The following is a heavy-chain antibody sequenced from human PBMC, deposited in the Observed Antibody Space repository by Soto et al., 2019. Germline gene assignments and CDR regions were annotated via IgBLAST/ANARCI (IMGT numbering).Heavy chain of an antibody. J-gene: IGHJ5*02. V-gene: IGHV1-2*02. Sequence: ASVKVSCKASGYTFTGYYMHWVRQAPGQGLEWMGWINPNSGGTNYAQKFQGRVTMTRDTSISTAYMELSRLRSDDTAVYYCARESSIAARRRRNWFDPCRQGPLATVSS. D-gene: IGHD6-6*01. CDR2: INPNSGGT. CDR3: ARESSIAARRRRNWFDP. CDR1: GYTFTGYY.